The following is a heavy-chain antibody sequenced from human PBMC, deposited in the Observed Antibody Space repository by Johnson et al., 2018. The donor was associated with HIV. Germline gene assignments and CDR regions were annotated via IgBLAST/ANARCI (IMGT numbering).Heavy chain of an antibody. D-gene: IGHD2-8*01. CDR3: ATRGFYCTDGICHGVFDF. J-gene: IGHJ3*01. CDR2: ISWTSGSI. Sequence: QVQLVESGGGVVQPGGSLRLSCAASGFTFSSYGMHWVRQAPGKGLEWVSGISWTSGSIGYADSVKGRFTISKDNATNTLNLQMNSLRAEDTALNYCATRGFYCTDGICHGVFDFWGQGTVVSVSS. CDR1: GFTFSSYG. V-gene: IGHV3-NL1*01.